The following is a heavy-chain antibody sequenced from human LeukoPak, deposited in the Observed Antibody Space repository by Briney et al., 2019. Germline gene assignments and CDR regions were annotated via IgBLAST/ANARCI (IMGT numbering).Heavy chain of an antibody. CDR2: IIPILGIA. J-gene: IGHJ4*02. CDR1: GGTFSSYA. CDR3: ARERGSDWYGFDY. D-gene: IGHD6-19*01. V-gene: IGHV1-69*04. Sequence: GSSVKVSCKASGGTFSSYAISWVRQAPGQGLEWMGRIIPILGIANYAQKFQGRVTITADKSTSTAYMELSSLRSEDTAVYYCARERGSDWYGFDYWGQGTLVTVSS.